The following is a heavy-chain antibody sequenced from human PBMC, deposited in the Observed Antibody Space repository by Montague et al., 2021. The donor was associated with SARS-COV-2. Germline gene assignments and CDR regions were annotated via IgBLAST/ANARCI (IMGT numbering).Heavy chain of an antibody. CDR1: GDSFSISQHY. D-gene: IGHD1-26*01. CDR2: IHGSGTT. CDR3: ARKGSGRSDLAY. V-gene: IGHV4-39*07. Sequence: SETLSLTCSVSGDSFSISQHYWGWIRQSPGQGMEWIGSIHGSGTTHFSPSFKSRVIISVDKSWNQFSLRLTSVTAADTAIYYCARKGSGRSDLAYWGQGTLVTVSS. J-gene: IGHJ4*02.